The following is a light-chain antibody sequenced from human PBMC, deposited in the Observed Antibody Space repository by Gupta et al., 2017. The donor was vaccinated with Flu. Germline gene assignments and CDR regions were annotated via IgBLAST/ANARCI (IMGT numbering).Light chain of an antibody. Sequence: SLSERATINCKSSQSGEDSSNNKNYVAWYQQRPGQPPKLLTYGASTRESGVPERSRGRGSGTDLTLGISSLQAEAVAIYSWQQYLQGPFTFGPGTKVDIK. CDR1: QSGEDSSNNKNY. J-gene: IGKJ3*01. CDR3: QQYLQGPFT. CDR2: GAS. V-gene: IGKV4-1*01.